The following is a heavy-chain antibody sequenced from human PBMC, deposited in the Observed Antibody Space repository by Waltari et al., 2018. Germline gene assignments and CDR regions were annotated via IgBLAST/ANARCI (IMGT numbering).Heavy chain of an antibody. J-gene: IGHJ6*03. CDR2: IGNGGDIV. D-gene: IGHD6-6*01. CDR1: VFTFSSYS. V-gene: IGHV3-21*06. Sequence: EVQLVESGGGLVKPGGSLRLSCAASVFTFSSYSVNWVRQAPGKGLEWLSSIGNGGDIVYYADSVRGRFTVSRDDAKSSLFLQMNSLTPEDTAVYYCAREAPNYYYYMDVWGKGTAVTVSS. CDR3: AREAPNYYYYMDV.